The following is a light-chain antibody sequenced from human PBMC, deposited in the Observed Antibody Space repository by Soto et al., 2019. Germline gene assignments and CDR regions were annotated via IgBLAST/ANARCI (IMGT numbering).Light chain of an antibody. CDR2: DAS. CDR3: QQYNNWPRT. CDR1: QSVSSN. V-gene: IGKV3-15*01. J-gene: IGKJ1*01. Sequence: EIVMTQSPATLSVSPGERATLSCRASQSVSSNLAWYQHKPGQPPRLLIYDASTRATDIPARFSGTGSGTEFTLAISSLQSEDFAVYYCQQYNNWPRTFGQGTKVEIK.